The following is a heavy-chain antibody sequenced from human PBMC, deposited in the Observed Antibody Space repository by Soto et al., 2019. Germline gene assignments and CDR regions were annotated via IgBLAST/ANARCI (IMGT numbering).Heavy chain of an antibody. CDR1: GFTFTTYY. CDR3: ARGGRGGFDY. J-gene: IGHJ4*02. CDR2: ISGDGSST. D-gene: IGHD3-16*01. Sequence: EVQLVESGGGLVKPGGSLRVSCAASGFTFTTYYMHWVRQAPGKGLVWVSRISGDGSSTDYADSVKGRFTPSRDNARNTLSLQMSSLRVEDTAVYYCARGGRGGFDYWCQGVLVTGSS. V-gene: IGHV3-74*02.